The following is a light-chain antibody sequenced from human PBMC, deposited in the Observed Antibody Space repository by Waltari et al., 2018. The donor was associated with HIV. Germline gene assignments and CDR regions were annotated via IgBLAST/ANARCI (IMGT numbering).Light chain of an antibody. V-gene: IGKV1-39*01. CDR3: QLYYNTPYT. Sequence: DIQMTQSPSSLSAFVGDRVTITCRASQPISTYLNWYKQTPGKAPTLLIYAASSLRSGVPSRFSGSGSGTDFTLTISSLQPEDFATYYCQLYYNTPYTFGQGTKLEIK. CDR1: QPISTY. CDR2: AAS. J-gene: IGKJ2*01.